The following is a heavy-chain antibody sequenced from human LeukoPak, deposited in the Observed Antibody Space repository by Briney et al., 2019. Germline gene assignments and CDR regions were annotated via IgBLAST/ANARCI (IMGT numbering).Heavy chain of an antibody. J-gene: IGHJ4*02. D-gene: IGHD5-24*01. CDR3: ARNKRGDY. CDR2: IKHDGSEE. CDR1: GFTFSTYW. Sequence: GGSLRLSCAASGFTFSTYWMSWVRQAPGTGLEWVANIKHDGSEEYYVDSVKGRFTISRDNAKNSLYLQMNSLRAEDTAVYYCARNKRGDYWGQGTLVTVSS. V-gene: IGHV3-7*01.